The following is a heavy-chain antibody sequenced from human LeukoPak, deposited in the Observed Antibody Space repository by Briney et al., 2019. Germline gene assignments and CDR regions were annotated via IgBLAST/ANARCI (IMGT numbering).Heavy chain of an antibody. CDR3: CTVVVVAARGDAFDI. Sequence: SETLSLTCTVSGGSISSSSYYWGWIRQPPGKGLEWIGSTYYSGSTYYNPSLKSRVTISVDTSKNQFSLKLSSVTAADTAVYYCCTVVVVAARGDAFDIWGQGTMVTVSS. CDR1: GGSISSSSYY. J-gene: IGHJ3*02. V-gene: IGHV4-39*07. CDR2: TYYSGST. D-gene: IGHD2-15*01.